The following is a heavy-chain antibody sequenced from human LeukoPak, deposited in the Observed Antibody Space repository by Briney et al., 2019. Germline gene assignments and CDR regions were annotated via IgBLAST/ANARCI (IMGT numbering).Heavy chain of an antibody. CDR2: LYDSGNT. Sequence: SETLSLTCTVSGYSISSGYYWGWVRQPPGKGLEWSGSLYDSGNTYYNRFIKSRVTISVDTSKNQFSLRARYVTVADTAVYFCARGKSRGSHIDYWGQGTLVTASS. V-gene: IGHV4-38-2*02. D-gene: IGHD1-26*01. J-gene: IGHJ4*02. CDR3: ARGKSRGSHIDY. CDR1: GYSISSGYY.